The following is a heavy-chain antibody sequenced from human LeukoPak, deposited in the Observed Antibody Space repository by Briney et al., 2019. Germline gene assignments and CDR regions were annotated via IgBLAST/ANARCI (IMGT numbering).Heavy chain of an antibody. Sequence: GASVKVSCKASGYSFTTYGISWVRQAPGQGLEWMGWISVYNGHTNYAQKLQGRVTMTTDTSTSTAYMELRSLTSDNTAVYYCARNGSGSYGYWGQGTLVIVSS. D-gene: IGHD3-10*01. V-gene: IGHV1-18*01. CDR3: ARNGSGSYGY. J-gene: IGHJ4*02. CDR2: ISVYNGHT. CDR1: GYSFTTYG.